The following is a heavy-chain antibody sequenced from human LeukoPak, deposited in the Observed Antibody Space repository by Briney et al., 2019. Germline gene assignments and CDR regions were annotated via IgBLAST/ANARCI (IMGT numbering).Heavy chain of an antibody. CDR1: GFTFSSYA. V-gene: IGHV3-23*01. D-gene: IGHD5-18*01. Sequence: GGSLRLSCAASGFTFSSYAMGWVRQAPGQGLEWVSAITASGGNTYYADSVKGRFTISRDNSKNTLYLQVNSLRAEDTAVYYCAKGNGYSYGRYYFDYWGQGTLVTVSS. J-gene: IGHJ4*02. CDR2: ITASGGNT. CDR3: AKGNGYSYGRYYFDY.